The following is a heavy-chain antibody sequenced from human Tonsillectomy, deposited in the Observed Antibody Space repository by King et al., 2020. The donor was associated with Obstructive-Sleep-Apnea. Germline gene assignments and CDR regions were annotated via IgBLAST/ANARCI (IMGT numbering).Heavy chain of an antibody. D-gene: IGHD3-10*01. CDR1: GGSFSGYY. CDR3: ARLQLGSGRSWFDP. Sequence: VQLQQWGAGLLKPSETLSLTCAVYGGSFSGYYWSWIRQPPGKGLEYIGEINHSGSTNYNPSLKSRVTISVDTSKNQFSLKLSSVTAADTAVYDCARLQLGSGRSWFDPWGQGALVTVSS. CDR2: INHSGST. V-gene: IGHV4-34*01. J-gene: IGHJ5*02.